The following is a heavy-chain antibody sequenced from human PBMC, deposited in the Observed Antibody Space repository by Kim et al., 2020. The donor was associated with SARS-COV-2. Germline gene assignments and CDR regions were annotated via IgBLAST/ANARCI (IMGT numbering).Heavy chain of an antibody. CDR1: GFTFDDYA. CDR3: AKGLVGAYSFDY. CDR2: ISGDGGSA. V-gene: IGHV3-43*02. D-gene: IGHD1-26*01. J-gene: IGHJ4*02. Sequence: GGSLRLSCAASGFTFDDYAMHWVRQVPGKALEWVSLISGDGGSAYYADSVKGRFTISRDNSKNSLYLQMNSLRTEDTALYYCAKGLVGAYSFDYWGQGTLVTVSS.